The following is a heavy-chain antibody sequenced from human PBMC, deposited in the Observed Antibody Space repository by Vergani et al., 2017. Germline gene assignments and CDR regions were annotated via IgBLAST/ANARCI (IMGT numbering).Heavy chain of an antibody. D-gene: IGHD1-1*01. CDR2: IYPADSDT. J-gene: IGHJ4*02. CDR3: ARHTTYTDS. V-gene: IGHV5-51*01. Sequence: EVELVQSGPEMRKPGESLKISCKGSEYSFGNYWIGWVRQMPGKGLEWMGIIYPADSDTRYSPSFHGQVTIPADKSISTAFLQWDSLKASDTALYYCARHTTYTDSWGQGTLVTVSS. CDR1: EYSFGNYW.